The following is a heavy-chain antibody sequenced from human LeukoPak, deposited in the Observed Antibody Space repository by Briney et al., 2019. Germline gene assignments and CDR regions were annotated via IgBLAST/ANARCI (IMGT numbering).Heavy chain of an antibody. CDR3: TFITMVRGVITPRYDP. CDR2: INPNSGGT. J-gene: IGHJ5*02. CDR1: GYTFTGYY. Sequence: ASVKVSCKASGYTFTGYYMHWVRQAPGQGLEWMGWINPNSGGTNYAQKLQGRVTMTTDTSTSTAYMELRSLRSDDTAVYYCTFITMVRGVITPRYDPWGQGTLVTASS. V-gene: IGHV1-2*02. D-gene: IGHD3-10*01.